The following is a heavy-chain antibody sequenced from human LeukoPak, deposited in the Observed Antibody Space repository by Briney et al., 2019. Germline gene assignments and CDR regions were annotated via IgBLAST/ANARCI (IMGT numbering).Heavy chain of an antibody. CDR3: TTDRMIYATNWAVSWFDP. Sequence: GGSLRLSCTASGFTFGDYAMTWVRQAPGKGLEWVGFIRSKIYGGTPEYAASVKGRFTISRDDSKGIAYLQMNSLKTEDTAVYYCTTDRMIYATNWAVSWFDPWGQGTLVTVSS. V-gene: IGHV3-49*04. CDR1: GFTFGDYA. CDR2: IRSKIYGGTP. J-gene: IGHJ5*02. D-gene: IGHD2-8*01.